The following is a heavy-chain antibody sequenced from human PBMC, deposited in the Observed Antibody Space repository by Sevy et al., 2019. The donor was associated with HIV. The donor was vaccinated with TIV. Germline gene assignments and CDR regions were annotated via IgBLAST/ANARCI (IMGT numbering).Heavy chain of an antibody. J-gene: IGHJ4*02. CDR1: GFTFSNAW. CDR2: IKSKTDGGTT. V-gene: IGHV3-15*01. D-gene: IGHD1-26*01. Sequence: GGSLRLSCAASGFTFSNAWMSWVRQAPGKGLEWVGRIKSKTDGGTTDYVAPVKGRFTISRDDSKNMLYLQMNSLKTEDTAVYYCTTGWELRGRGFDYWGQGTLVTVSS. CDR3: TTGWELRGRGFDY.